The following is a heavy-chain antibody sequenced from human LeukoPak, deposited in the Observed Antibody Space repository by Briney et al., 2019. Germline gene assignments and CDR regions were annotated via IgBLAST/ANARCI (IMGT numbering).Heavy chain of an antibody. CDR1: GGSIRSSY. D-gene: IGHD5-18*01. J-gene: IGHJ4*02. CDR2: VYYSGST. Sequence: SETLSLTCTVSGGSIRSSYWSWIRQPPGKGLEWIGYVYYSGSTNYNPSLKSRVTISVDTSKNQFSLKLSSVTAADTAVYYCASADSYGYRGFDYWGQGTLVTVSS. CDR3: ASADSYGYRGFDY. V-gene: IGHV4-59*12.